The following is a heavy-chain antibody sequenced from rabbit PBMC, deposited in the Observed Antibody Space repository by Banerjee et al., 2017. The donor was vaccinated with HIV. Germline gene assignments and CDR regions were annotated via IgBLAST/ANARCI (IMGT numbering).Heavy chain of an antibody. J-gene: IGHJ4*01. V-gene: IGHV1S47*01. CDR1: GFDFSSNA. CDR2: VDAGDGTT. Sequence: EESGGGLVQPEGSLTLTCKASGFDFSSNAMCWVRQAPGKGLEWIASVDAGDGTTYYASWVNGRFTVSLDNAQNTVFLQMTSLTPADTATYFCARGYGGYAAYDYANLWGPGTLVTVS. CDR3: ARGYGGYAAYDYANL. D-gene: IGHD6-1*01.